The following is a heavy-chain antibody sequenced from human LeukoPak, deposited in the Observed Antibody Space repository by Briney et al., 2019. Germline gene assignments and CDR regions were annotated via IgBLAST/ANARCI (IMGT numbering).Heavy chain of an antibody. CDR2: ISSSSSYI. CDR1: GFTFSIYT. V-gene: IGHV3-21*01. Sequence: GGSLRLSCAASGFTFSIYTMNWVRQAPGQGLEWVSSISSSSSYIYYADSVKGRFTISRDNAKNSLYLQMNTLRAEDTAVYYCARDPGYNYGFDYWGQGTLVTVSS. D-gene: IGHD5-18*01. CDR3: ARDPGYNYGFDY. J-gene: IGHJ4*02.